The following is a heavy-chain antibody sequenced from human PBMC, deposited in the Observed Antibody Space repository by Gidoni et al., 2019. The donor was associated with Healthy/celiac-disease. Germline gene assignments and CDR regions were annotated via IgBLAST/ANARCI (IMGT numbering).Heavy chain of an antibody. Sequence: EVQLLESGGGLVQPGGSLRLSCAASGFTFSSSAMSWVRQAPGKGLEWVSASSGSGGSTSYADSVKGRFSISRDNSKNTLYLQMNSLRDEDTAIYYCAKDMGIWYYFDYWGQGTLVTVSS. CDR2: SSGSGGST. D-gene: IGHD7-27*01. CDR1: GFTFSSSA. CDR3: AKDMGIWYYFDY. V-gene: IGHV3-23*01. J-gene: IGHJ4*02.